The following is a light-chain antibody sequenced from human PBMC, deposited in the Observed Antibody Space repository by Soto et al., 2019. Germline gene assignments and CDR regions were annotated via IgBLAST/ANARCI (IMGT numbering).Light chain of an antibody. J-gene: IGLJ7*01. CDR3: RSYSSNHRAV. CDR1: SRDVGGYNY. CDR2: DVT. Sequence: QSALTQPASVSGSPGQSIAISCTGTSRDVGGYNYVSWYQQHPGKAPKLLIYDVTGPPSGVSNRFTGSKSGNTASLTISGLQAEDEADYYCRSYSSNHRAVFGGGTQLTVL. V-gene: IGLV2-14*03.